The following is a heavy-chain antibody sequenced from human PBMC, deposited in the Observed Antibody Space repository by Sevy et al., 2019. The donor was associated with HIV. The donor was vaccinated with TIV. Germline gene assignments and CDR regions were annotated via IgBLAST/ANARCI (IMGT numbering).Heavy chain of an antibody. D-gene: IGHD3-16*02. Sequence: SETLSLTCTVSGGSISSYYWSWIRQPPGKGLEWIGYIYYSGSTNYNPSLKSRVTISVDTSKNQFSLKLSSVTAADTAGDYWGRGGVGITFGGGIALDAFDIWGQGTMVTVSS. CDR2: IYYSGST. J-gene: IGHJ3*02. V-gene: IGHV4-59*01. CDR1: GGSISSYY. CDR3: GRGGVGITFGGGIALDAFDI.